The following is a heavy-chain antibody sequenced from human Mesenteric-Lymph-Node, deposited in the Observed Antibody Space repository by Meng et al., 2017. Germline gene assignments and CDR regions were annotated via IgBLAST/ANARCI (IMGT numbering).Heavy chain of an antibody. D-gene: IGHD7-27*01. CDR3: ARELGKGDAFDI. CDR1: GFTFSSYS. CDR2: ISSSSSYI. Sequence: GESLKISCAASGFTFSSYSMNWVRQAPGKGLEWVSSISSSSSYIYYADSVKGRFTISRDNAKNSLYLQMNSLRAEDTAVYYCARELGKGDAFDIWGQGTMVTVSS. J-gene: IGHJ3*02. V-gene: IGHV3-21*01.